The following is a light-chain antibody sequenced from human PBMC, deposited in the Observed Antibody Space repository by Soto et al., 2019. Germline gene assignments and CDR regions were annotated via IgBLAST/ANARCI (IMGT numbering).Light chain of an antibody. Sequence: EIVLTQSPGTLSLSPGERATLSCRASRSVSSRYFAWYQQRPGQAPRLLIYGTSNRATGIPDKFSGSGSGRDFTLTISRLEPEDFAVYFCHQYGYSPNTFGQGTKLEIK. CDR2: GTS. CDR3: HQYGYSPNT. J-gene: IGKJ2*01. V-gene: IGKV3-20*01. CDR1: RSVSSRY.